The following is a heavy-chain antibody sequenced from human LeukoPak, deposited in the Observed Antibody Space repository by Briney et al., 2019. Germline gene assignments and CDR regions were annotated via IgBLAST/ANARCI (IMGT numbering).Heavy chain of an antibody. CDR2: MNPNSGNT. J-gene: IGHJ4*02. D-gene: IGHD3-22*01. Sequence: GASVKVSCKASGYTFTGYYMHWVRQAPGQGLEWMGWMNPNSGNTGYAQKFQGRVTITRNTSINTAYMELSSLTSEDTAVYYCARASTFLLPRDSSGYKPFEFWGQGTLVTVSS. CDR1: GYTFTGYY. CDR3: ARASTFLLPRDSSGYKPFEF. V-gene: IGHV1-8*03.